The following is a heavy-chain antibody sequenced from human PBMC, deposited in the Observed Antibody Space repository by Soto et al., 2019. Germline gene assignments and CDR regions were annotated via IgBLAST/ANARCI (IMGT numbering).Heavy chain of an antibody. Sequence: EVQLVESGGGLIQPGGSLRLSCAVSGFTVSNNYMSWVRQAPGKGLEGVSVIYSGGYTAYGDSVKGRFTISRDNSKNTPYLQMKRLGAAATAGFYGAAQRGGGGYWGQGTLVTVSS. J-gene: IGHJ4*02. V-gene: IGHV3-53*01. CDR1: GFTVSNNY. D-gene: IGHD3-10*01. CDR3: AAQRGGGGY. CDR2: IYSGGYT.